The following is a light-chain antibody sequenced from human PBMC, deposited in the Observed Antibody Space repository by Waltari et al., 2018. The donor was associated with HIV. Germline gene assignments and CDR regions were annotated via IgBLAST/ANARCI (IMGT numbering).Light chain of an antibody. J-gene: IGLJ3*02. CDR3: QTWGTGIQV. CDR2: LHNNGSH. Sequence: QLVVTQSPSASASLGASVKITCTLSRRHSTYAIAWHQQRPDKAPRYLMKLHNNGSHIKGDGIPNRFSGSSSGAERYLTISSLQSEDEADYYCQTWGTGIQVFGGGTKLTVL. CDR1: RRHSTYA. V-gene: IGLV4-69*01.